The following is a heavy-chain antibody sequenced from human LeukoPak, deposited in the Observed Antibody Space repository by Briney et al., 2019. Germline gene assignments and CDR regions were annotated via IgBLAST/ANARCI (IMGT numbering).Heavy chain of an antibody. CDR1: GFTFSSYS. CDR2: ISSSSSSYI. V-gene: IGHV3-21*01. D-gene: IGHD6-19*01. Sequence: PGGSLRLSCAASGFTFSSYSMNWVRQAPGKGLEWVSSISSSSSSYIYYADSVKGRFTISRDNAKNSLYLQMNSLRAEDTAVYYCARVSSGGGYYFDYWGQGTLVTVSS. CDR3: ARVSSGGGYYFDY. J-gene: IGHJ4*02.